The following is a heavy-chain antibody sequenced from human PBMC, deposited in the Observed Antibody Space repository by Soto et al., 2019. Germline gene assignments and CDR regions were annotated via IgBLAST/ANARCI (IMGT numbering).Heavy chain of an antibody. V-gene: IGHV3-23*01. CDR1: GFTFSSYV. CDR2: ISGSGGNT. D-gene: IGHD3-3*01. J-gene: IGHJ4*02. CDR3: ARWSYLDY. Sequence: PGGSLRLSCAASGFTFSSYVMSWVRQAPGKGLEWVSAISGSGGNTYYADSVKGRFTISRDNSKNTLLLQMNSLRADDTAMYYCARWSYLDYWGQGTRVTVSS.